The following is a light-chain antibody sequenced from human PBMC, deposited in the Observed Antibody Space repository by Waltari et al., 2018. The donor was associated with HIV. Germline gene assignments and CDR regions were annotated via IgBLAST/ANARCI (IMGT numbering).Light chain of an antibody. J-gene: IGLJ2*01. CDR2: DDV. CDR3: QVWDRSYEEAV. CDR1: NMGRNS. Sequence: SYVLTQAPSVSVAPGQTAAISCGNMGRNSVQWYRQKPRRAPLLVVADDVDRLPGVPARSCGARAGERATVTISGVEAGDEADGDCQVWDRSYEEAVFGGRTTLIVL. V-gene: IGLV3-21*02.